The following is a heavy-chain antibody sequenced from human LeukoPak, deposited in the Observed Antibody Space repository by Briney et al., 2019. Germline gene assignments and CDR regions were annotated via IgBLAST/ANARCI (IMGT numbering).Heavy chain of an antibody. CDR2: INPSGGST. J-gene: IGHJ4*02. D-gene: IGHD2-21*02. CDR1: GYTFTSYY. CDR3: ARASRHEDCGGDCYSTAF. V-gene: IGHV1-46*01. Sequence: ASVKVSCKASGYTFTSYYMHWVRQAPGQGLEWMGIINPSGGSTSYAQKFQGRVTMTRDTSTSTVYMELSSLRSEDTAVYYCARASRHEDCGGDCYSTAFWGQGTLVTVSS.